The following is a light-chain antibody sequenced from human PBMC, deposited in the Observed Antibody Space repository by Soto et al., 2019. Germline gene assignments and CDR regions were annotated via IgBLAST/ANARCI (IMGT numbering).Light chain of an antibody. CDR2: GAS. CDR1: QTLRRTY. Sequence: EIVLTQSPGTLSLSPGERATLSCRASQTLRRTYIAWYQQKPGQAPGVLIYGASKRATGIPDRFSGSGSGTDFSLTISRLEPEDFAVYYCHQYDNAPQTYGQGTKVDIK. CDR3: HQYDNAPQT. J-gene: IGKJ2*01. V-gene: IGKV3-20*01.